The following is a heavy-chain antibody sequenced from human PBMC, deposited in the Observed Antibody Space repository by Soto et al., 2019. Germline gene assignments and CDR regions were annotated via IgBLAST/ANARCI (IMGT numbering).Heavy chain of an antibody. CDR2: IYNDGSYT. CDR3: TRGPRPISTGTGDY. CDR1: GFIFKMYW. Sequence: GGSLRLSCAASGFIFKMYWMHWVRQTPGKGLVWISRIYNDGSYTDYADSVRGRFTISRDNVNDTLYLQMNNLRAEDSGLYYCTRGPRPISTGTGDYWGQGTQVTVSS. V-gene: IGHV3-74*01. D-gene: IGHD3-10*01. J-gene: IGHJ4*02.